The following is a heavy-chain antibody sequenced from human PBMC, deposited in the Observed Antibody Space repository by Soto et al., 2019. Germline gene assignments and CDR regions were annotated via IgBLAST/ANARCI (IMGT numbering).Heavy chain of an antibody. CDR2: IYYSGST. CDR1: GGSISSYY. D-gene: IGHD3-10*01. Sequence: ASETLSLTCTVSGGSISSYYWSWIRQPPGKGLEWIGYIYYSGSTNYNPSLKSRVTISVDTSKNQFSLKLSSVTAADTAVYYCARARGVKVRLWFDPWGQGTLVTVSS. CDR3: ARARGVKVRLWFDP. J-gene: IGHJ5*02. V-gene: IGHV4-59*01.